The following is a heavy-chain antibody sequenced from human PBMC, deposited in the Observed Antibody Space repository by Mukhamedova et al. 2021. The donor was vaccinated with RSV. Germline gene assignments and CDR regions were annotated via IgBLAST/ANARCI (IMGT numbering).Heavy chain of an antibody. J-gene: IGHJ4*02. CDR3: ARDKGFAGTTSLFEY. D-gene: IGHD1-7*01. V-gene: IGHV4-4*07. CDR2: IDRSGRS. Sequence: GKGLEWIGRIDRSGRSDYHPALKRRVTMSVDTSKNQFSLKLSSVTTADTAVYYCARDKGFAGTTSLFEYWGQGSLVTVSS.